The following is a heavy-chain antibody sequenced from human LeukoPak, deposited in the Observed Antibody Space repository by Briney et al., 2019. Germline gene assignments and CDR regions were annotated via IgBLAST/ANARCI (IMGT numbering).Heavy chain of an antibody. D-gene: IGHD3-3*01. CDR2: IYYSGST. V-gene: IGHV4-59*08. CDR1: GGSISSYY. Sequence: SETLSLTCTVSGGSISSYYWSWIRQPPGKGLEWIGYIYYSGSTNYNPSLKSRVTISVDTSKNQFSLKLSSVTAADAAVYYCANIRFLDPTAAFDYWGQGTLVTVSS. J-gene: IGHJ4*02. CDR3: ANIRFLDPTAAFDY.